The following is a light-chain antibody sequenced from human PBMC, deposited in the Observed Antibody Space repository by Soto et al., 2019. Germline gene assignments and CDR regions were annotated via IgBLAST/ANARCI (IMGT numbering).Light chain of an antibody. CDR2: AAS. CDR3: QQSYLTPIT. CDR1: QNIGVY. V-gene: IGKV1-39*01. Sequence: DIQMTQSPSSLSASVGDRVTITSRTSQNIGVYLNWYQQKPGKGPKFLIFAASNLQSGVPSRFSGSGSGTDFTLTISSLQPEDFATYYCQQSYLTPITFGQGTRL. J-gene: IGKJ5*01.